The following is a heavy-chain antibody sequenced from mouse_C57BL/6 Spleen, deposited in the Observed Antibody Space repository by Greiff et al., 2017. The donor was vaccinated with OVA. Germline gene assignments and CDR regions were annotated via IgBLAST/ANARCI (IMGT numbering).Heavy chain of an antibody. Sequence: VQLQQSGPVLVKPGASVKMSCKASGYTFTDYYMNWVKQSHGKSLEWIGVINPYNGGTSYNQKFKGKATLTVDKSSSTAYMELNSLTSEDSAVYYCAREWLLPFYAMDYWGQGTSVTVSS. CDR1: GYTFTDYY. CDR2: INPYNGGT. D-gene: IGHD2-3*01. CDR3: AREWLLPFYAMDY. J-gene: IGHJ4*01. V-gene: IGHV1-19*01.